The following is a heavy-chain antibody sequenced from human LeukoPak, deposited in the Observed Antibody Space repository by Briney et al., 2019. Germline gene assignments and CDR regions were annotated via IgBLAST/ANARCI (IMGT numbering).Heavy chain of an antibody. J-gene: IGHJ3*02. Sequence: PGGSLRLSCAASGFTFSSYSMSWVRQAPGKGLEWVSSISSSSSYIYYADSVKGRFTISRDNAKNSLYLQMNSLRAEDTAVYYCARDSFDSRYPSSPGAFDIWGQGTMVTVSS. V-gene: IGHV3-21*01. CDR2: ISSSSSYI. CDR1: GFTFSSYS. CDR3: ARDSFDSRYPSSPGAFDI. D-gene: IGHD2-15*01.